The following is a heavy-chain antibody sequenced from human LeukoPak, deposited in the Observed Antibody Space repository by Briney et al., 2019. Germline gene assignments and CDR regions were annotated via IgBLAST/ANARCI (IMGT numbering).Heavy chain of an antibody. CDR3: ATDPLLKEQLWFGGPLWY. V-gene: IGHV1-24*01. Sequence: ASVKVSCKVSGYTLTELSMHWVRQAPGKGLEWMGGFDPEDGETIYAQKFQGRVTMTEDTSTDTAYMELSSLGSEDTAVYYCATDPLLKEQLWFGGPLWYWGQGTLVTVSS. CDR1: GYTLTELS. D-gene: IGHD5-18*01. CDR2: FDPEDGET. J-gene: IGHJ4*02.